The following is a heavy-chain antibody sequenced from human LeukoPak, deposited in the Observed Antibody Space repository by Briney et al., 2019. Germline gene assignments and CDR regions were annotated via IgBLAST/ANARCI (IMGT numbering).Heavy chain of an antibody. J-gene: IGHJ4*02. CDR1: GFTFSSYA. CDR2: ISYDGSNK. V-gene: IGHV3-30-3*01. CDR3: AKHSSGIAVAGTVQY. D-gene: IGHD6-19*01. Sequence: RPGGSLRLSCAASGFTFSSYAMNWVRQAPGKGLEWVALISYDGSNKYYADSVKGRFTISRDNSKNTLYLQMNSLRAEDTAVYYCAKHSSGIAVAGTVQYWGQGTLVTVSS.